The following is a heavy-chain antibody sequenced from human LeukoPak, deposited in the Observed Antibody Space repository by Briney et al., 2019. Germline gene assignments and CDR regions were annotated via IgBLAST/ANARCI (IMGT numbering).Heavy chain of an antibody. CDR1: GYTFTSHA. CDR3: AGSYGALRALYYYHYYMDV. CDR2: INTNTGKP. V-gene: IGHV7-4-1*02. Sequence: ASVKVSCKASGYTFTSHAMNWVRQAPGQGLEWMGWINTNTGKPTYAQGFTGRFVFSLDTSVSTAYLQISSLKAEDTAVFYCAGSYGALRALYYYHYYMDVWGKGTTVTVSS. J-gene: IGHJ6*03. D-gene: IGHD3-16*01.